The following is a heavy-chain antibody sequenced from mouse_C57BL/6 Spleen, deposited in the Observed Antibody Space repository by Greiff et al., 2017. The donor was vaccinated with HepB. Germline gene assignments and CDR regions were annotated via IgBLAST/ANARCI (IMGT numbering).Heavy chain of an antibody. CDR3: EKERWLLVDY. CDR1: GYTFTDSY. J-gene: IGHJ2*01. Sequence: QVQLQQSGAELVRPGASVKLSCKASGYTFTDSYINWVKQRPGQGLEWIARIYPGSGNTYYNEKFKGKATLTAEKSSSTAYMQLSSLTSEDSGVYYCEKERWLLVDYWGQGTTLTVSS. CDR2: IYPGSGNT. D-gene: IGHD2-3*01. V-gene: IGHV1-76*01.